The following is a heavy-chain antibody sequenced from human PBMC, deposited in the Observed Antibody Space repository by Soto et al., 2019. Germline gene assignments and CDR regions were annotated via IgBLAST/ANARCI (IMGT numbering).Heavy chain of an antibody. CDR1: GITISNYP. Sequence: EVQLLESGGGWVQPGGSLRLSCAASGITISNYPMSWVRQAPGKGLDWVSGISGSGDRTYYADSAKGRFTISKDISRNSLSLQLDSLGVEDTAVYFCVKDDGGYPSTAPHWDQGTLVTVSS. CDR3: VKDDGGYPSTAPH. CDR2: ISGSGDRT. V-gene: IGHV3-23*01. J-gene: IGHJ4*02. D-gene: IGHD3-22*01.